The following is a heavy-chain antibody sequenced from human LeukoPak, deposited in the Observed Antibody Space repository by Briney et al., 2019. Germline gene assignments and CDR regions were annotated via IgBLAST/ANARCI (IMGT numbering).Heavy chain of an antibody. V-gene: IGHV1-69*02. CDR3: ARVNLRGSQYNWFDP. CDR1: GGTLNTHI. CDR2: ITPIIDVS. Sequence: SVKVSCKASGGTLNTHIFTWVRQAPGQGLEWLGKITPIIDVSKYAQKFQGRLTITADKSTATVYMELSGLKSEDTAVYYCARVNLRGSQYNWFDPWGQGTLVTVSS. D-gene: IGHD1-26*01. J-gene: IGHJ5*02.